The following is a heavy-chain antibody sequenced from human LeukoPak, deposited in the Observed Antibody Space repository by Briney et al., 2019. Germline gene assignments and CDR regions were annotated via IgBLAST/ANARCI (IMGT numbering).Heavy chain of an antibody. Sequence: GASVKVSCKASGYTFTSYGISWVRQAPGQGLEWMGWISAYNGNTNYAQKLQGRVTITADESTSTAYMELSSLRSEDTAVYYCAVALYDFWSGLTDYYGMDVWGQGTTVTVSS. CDR2: ISAYNGNT. V-gene: IGHV1-18*01. CDR3: AVALYDFWSGLTDYYGMDV. CDR1: GYTFTSYG. D-gene: IGHD3-3*01. J-gene: IGHJ6*02.